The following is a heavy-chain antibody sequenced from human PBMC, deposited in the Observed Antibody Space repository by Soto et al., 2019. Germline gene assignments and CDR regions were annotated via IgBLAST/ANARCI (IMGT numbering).Heavy chain of an antibody. J-gene: IGHJ4*02. CDR1: GFTLSGHG. V-gene: IGHV3-30*03. CDR3: AREQGYGYYRVADY. Sequence: VPLVESGGGVVQPGRSLRLSCVASGFTLSGHGMHWVRQAPGKGLEWVAVITYDGSEIHYSDSVQGRFTISRDTSKNMVYLQMNSLKTEDTAMYYCAREQGYGYYRVADYWGQGTLVTVSS. D-gene: IGHD1-26*01. CDR2: ITYDGSEI.